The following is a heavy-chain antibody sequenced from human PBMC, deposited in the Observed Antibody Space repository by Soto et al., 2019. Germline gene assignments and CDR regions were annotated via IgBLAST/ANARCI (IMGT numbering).Heavy chain of an antibody. CDR2: ISYDGSNK. J-gene: IGHJ4*02. V-gene: IGHV3-30-3*01. D-gene: IGHD2-2*02. CDR1: GFTFSSYA. CDR3: ARDGGRIVVVPAAILYYFDY. Sequence: GGSLRLSCAASGFTFSSYAMHWVRQAPGKGLEWVAVISYDGSNKYYADSVKGRFTISRDNSKNTLYLQMNSLRAEDTAVYYCARDGGRIVVVPAAILYYFDYWGQGTLVTVSS.